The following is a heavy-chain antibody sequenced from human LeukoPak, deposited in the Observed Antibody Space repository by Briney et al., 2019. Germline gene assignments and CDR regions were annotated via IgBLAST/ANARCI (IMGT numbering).Heavy chain of an antibody. CDR3: ARGPPESSNSDY. J-gene: IGHJ4*02. V-gene: IGHV1-8*01. CDR2: MNPNSANT. D-gene: IGHD6-13*01. CDR1: GYTFTSYD. Sequence: ASVKVSCKASGYTFTSYDINWVRQAPGQGLEWMGWMNPNSANTGYAQKFQGRVTMIRNTSISTAYMELSSLRSEDTAVYYCARGPPESSNSDYWGQGTLVTVSS.